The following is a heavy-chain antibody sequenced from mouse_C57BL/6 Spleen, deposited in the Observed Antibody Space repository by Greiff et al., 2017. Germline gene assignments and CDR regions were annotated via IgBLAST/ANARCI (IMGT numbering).Heavy chain of an antibody. J-gene: IGHJ2*01. Sequence: VQLQQPGAELVMPGASVKLSCKASGYTFTSYWMHWVKQRPGQGLEWIGEIDPSDSYTNYNQKFKGKSTLTVDKSSSTAYMQLSSLTSEDSAVYYCARGDSNYGRVYFDDWGQGTTLTVSS. D-gene: IGHD2-5*01. V-gene: IGHV1-69*01. CDR3: ARGDSNYGRVYFDD. CDR1: GYTFTSYW. CDR2: IDPSDSYT.